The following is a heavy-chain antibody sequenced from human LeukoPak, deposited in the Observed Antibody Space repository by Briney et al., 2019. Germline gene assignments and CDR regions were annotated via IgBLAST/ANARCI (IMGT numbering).Heavy chain of an antibody. V-gene: IGHV1-8*01. CDR2: MDPNSGNT. CDR1: GYTFTSYD. CDR3: ARVQSEDYDILTRYNWFDP. J-gene: IGHJ5*02. D-gene: IGHD3-9*01. Sequence: ASVKVSCKASGYTFTSYDINWVRQATGQGLEWMGWMDPNSGNTGYAQKFRGRVTMTRNTSISTAYMELSSLRSEDTAVYYCARVQSEDYDILTRYNWFDPWGQGTLVTVSS.